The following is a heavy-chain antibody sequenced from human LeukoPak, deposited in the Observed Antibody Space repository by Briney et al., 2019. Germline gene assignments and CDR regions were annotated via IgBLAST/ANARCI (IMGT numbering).Heavy chain of an antibody. CDR1: GFTVSSNY. Sequence: GGSLRLSCAVSGFTVSSNYMRWVRQAPGRGLQWVSLIYADGCTYYADSVTGRFSISRDNTKNTMYPQMNNLRAEDPGAYYCARDQGRTYFYYDGMDIWGQRTPVTVSS. CDR2: IYADGCT. CDR3: ARDQGRTYFYYDGMDI. V-gene: IGHV3-66*01. J-gene: IGHJ6*02.